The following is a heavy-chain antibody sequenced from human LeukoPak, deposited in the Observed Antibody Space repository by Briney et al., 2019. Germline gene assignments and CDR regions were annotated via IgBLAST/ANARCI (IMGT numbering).Heavy chain of an antibody. D-gene: IGHD3-3*01. J-gene: IGHJ6*02. CDR3: ARTLGVLRFLEWLPLYGMDV. Sequence: PSETLSLTCAVYGGSFSGYYWSWIRQPPGKGLEWIGYIYYSGSTYYNPSLKSRVTISVDTSKNQFSLKLSSVTAADTAVYYCARTLGVLRFLEWLPLYGMDVWGQGTTVTVSS. V-gene: IGHV4-30-4*08. CDR2: IYYSGST. CDR1: GGSFSGYY.